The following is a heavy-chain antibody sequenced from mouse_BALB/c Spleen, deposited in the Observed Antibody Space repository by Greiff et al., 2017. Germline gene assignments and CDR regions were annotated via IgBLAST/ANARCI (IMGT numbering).Heavy chain of an antibody. CDR2: IWAGGST. CDR3: ASGVTTVVAPYYYAMDY. J-gene: IGHJ4*01. Sequence: VQLQQSGPGLVAPSQSLSITCTVSGFSLTSYGVHWVRQPPGKGLEWLGVIWAGGSTNYNSALMSRLSISKDNSKSQVFLKMNSLQTDDTAMYYCASGVTTVVAPYYYAMDYWGQGTSVTVSS. CDR1: GFSLTSYG. V-gene: IGHV2-9*02. D-gene: IGHD1-1*01.